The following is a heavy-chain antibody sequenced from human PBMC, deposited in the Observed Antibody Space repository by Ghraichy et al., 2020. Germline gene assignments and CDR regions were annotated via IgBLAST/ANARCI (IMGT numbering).Heavy chain of an antibody. CDR3: ARGGSGSYPRHDAFDN. D-gene: IGHD3-10*01. V-gene: IGHV3-21*01. J-gene: IGHJ3*02. CDR2: ISSSGTYV. CDR1: GFTFSSYT. Sequence: GGSLRLSCAASGFTFSSYTMTLVRQAPGKGLEWVSSISSSGTYVYYGDSVKGRFTISRDNAKQSLFLQMNTLRAEDTAVYYCARGGSGSYPRHDAFDNWGQGTMVTVSS.